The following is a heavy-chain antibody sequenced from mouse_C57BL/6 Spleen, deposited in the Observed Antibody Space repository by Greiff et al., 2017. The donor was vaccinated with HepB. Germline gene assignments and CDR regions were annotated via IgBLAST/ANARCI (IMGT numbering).Heavy chain of an antibody. CDR3: ARPWYYGSSLDY. Sequence: DVQLVESWGGLVKPGGSLKLSCAASGFTFSDYGMHWVRQAPEKGLEWVAYISSGSSTIYYADTVKGRFTISRDNAKNTLFLQMTSLRSEDTAMYYCARPWYYGSSLDYWGQGTTLTVSS. J-gene: IGHJ2*01. CDR2: ISSGSSTI. V-gene: IGHV5-17*01. D-gene: IGHD1-1*01. CDR1: GFTFSDYG.